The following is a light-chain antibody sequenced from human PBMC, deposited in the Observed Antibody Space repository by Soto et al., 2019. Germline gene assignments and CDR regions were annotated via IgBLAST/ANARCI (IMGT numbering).Light chain of an antibody. CDR1: QSVSLS. CDR3: QQYNNWPPMT. Sequence: EIVLTESPATLSVSLGPSATLSCRASQSVSLSLAWYQMRPGQPPRLLIYGASTRATDIPARFSGSGSGTDFTLTISSLQSEDFAVYYCQQYNNWPPMTFGQRTKVDI. CDR2: GAS. J-gene: IGKJ1*01. V-gene: IGKV3-15*01.